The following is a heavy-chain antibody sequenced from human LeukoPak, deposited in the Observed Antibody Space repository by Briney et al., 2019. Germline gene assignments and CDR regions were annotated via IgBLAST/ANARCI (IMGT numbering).Heavy chain of an antibody. Sequence: SETLSLTCNVSGGSISGYHWSWIRQPPGKGLEWLGYIYYSGSSNYNPSLKSRVTISADTSKNQFSLKLSSVTAADTAVYYCARDRGDNYGMDVWGQGTTVIVSS. CDR2: IYYSGSS. V-gene: IGHV4-59*01. CDR1: GGSISGYH. J-gene: IGHJ6*02. CDR3: ARDRGDNYGMDV. D-gene: IGHD2-21*01.